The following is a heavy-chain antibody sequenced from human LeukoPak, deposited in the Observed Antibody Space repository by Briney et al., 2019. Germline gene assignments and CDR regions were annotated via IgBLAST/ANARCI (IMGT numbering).Heavy chain of an antibody. Sequence: GASVKVSCKASGYTFTSYGISWVRQAPGQGLEWMGWISAYNGNTKYAQKLQGRVTMTTDTSTTTAYMELRSLRSDDTAVYYCARGYYDILTGYYTSEYFQHWGQGTLVTVSS. J-gene: IGHJ1*01. CDR1: GYTFTSYG. D-gene: IGHD3-9*01. CDR2: ISAYNGNT. CDR3: ARGYYDILTGYYTSEYFQH. V-gene: IGHV1-18*01.